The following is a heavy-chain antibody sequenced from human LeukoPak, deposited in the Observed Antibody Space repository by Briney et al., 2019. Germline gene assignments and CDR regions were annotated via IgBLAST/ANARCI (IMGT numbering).Heavy chain of an antibody. Sequence: GGSLRLSCTASGFTFSSYVMSWVRQAPGKGLEWVSAISGSGASTYYADSVKGWFTISRDNSKNMLYLQMNSLRAEDTAVYYCAKVSGRIQIWPQPFGDGMDVWGQGTTVTVSS. CDR2: ISGSGAST. V-gene: IGHV3-23*01. CDR1: GFTFSSYV. J-gene: IGHJ6*02. D-gene: IGHD3-10*01. CDR3: AKVSGRIQIWPQPFGDGMDV.